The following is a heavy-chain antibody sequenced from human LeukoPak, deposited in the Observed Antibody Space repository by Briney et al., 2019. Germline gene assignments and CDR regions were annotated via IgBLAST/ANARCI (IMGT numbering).Heavy chain of an antibody. V-gene: IGHV1-2*02. CDR3: ARGRGGGGYWIDY. J-gene: IGHJ4*02. CDR2: INPNSGGT. Sequence: ASVKVSCKASGYTFTGYYMHWLRQAPGQGLEWMGWINPNSGGTNYAQKFQGRVTMTRDTSISTAYMELSRLRSDDTAVYYCARGRGGGGYWIDYWGQGTLVTVSS. CDR1: GYTFTGYY. D-gene: IGHD1-26*01.